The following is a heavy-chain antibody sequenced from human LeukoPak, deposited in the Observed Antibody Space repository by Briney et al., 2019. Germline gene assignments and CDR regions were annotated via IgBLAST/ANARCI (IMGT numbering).Heavy chain of an antibody. CDR2: IYGSGSA. J-gene: IGHJ4*02. CDR1: GGSISSYY. V-gene: IGHV4-4*07. D-gene: IGHD2-15*01. Sequence: SETLSLTCTVSGGSISSYYWSWIRQPAGKGLEWIGRIYGSGSAHHNPSLRSRVTFSVDKSNNQFSLNLTSVSAADTAVYYCARDGNGSRAFDYWGQGTLVTVSS. CDR3: ARDGNGSRAFDY.